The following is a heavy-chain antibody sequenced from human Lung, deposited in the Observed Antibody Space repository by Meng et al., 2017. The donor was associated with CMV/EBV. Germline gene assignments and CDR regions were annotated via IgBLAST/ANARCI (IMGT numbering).Heavy chain of an antibody. Sequence: SCAASGFTVSSNYMSWVRQAPGKGLEWVSVIYSGGSTYYADSVKGRFTISRDSSKNTLYLQMNSLRAEDTAVYYCARETKYYSFWSGYEDYYYYGMDVXGQGXTVTVSS. CDR1: GFTVSSNY. V-gene: IGHV3-66*02. D-gene: IGHD3-3*01. CDR2: IYSGGST. CDR3: ARETKYYSFWSGYEDYYYYGMDV. J-gene: IGHJ6*02.